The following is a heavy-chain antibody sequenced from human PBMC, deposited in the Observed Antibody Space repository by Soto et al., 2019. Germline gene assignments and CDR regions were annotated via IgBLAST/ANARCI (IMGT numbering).Heavy chain of an antibody. V-gene: IGHV4-34*01. CDR2: INHSGST. Sequence: SETLSLTCAVYGGSFSGYYWSWIRQPPGKGLEWIGEINHSGSTNYNPSLKSRVTISVDTSKNQFSLKLSSVTAADTAVYYCARSNYYDSSGYYSEYYFDYWGQGTLVTVSS. J-gene: IGHJ4*02. D-gene: IGHD3-22*01. CDR3: ARSNYYDSSGYYSEYYFDY. CDR1: GGSFSGYY.